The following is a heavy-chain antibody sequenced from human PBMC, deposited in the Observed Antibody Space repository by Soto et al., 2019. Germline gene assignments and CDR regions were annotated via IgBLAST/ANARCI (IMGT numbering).Heavy chain of an antibody. D-gene: IGHD6-13*01. Sequence: QVQLVQSGAEEKKPGASVKVSCKASGYTFTSYAMHWVRQAPGQRLEWMGWINAGNGNTKDSQKFQGRVTITRDTSASTAYMELSSLRSEDTAVYYCARSSGWYVWFDPWGQGTLVTVSS. CDR2: INAGNGNT. CDR1: GYTFTSYA. V-gene: IGHV1-3*05. J-gene: IGHJ5*02. CDR3: ARSSGWYVWFDP.